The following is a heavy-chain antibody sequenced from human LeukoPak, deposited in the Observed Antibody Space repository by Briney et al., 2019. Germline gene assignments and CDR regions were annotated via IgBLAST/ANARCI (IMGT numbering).Heavy chain of an antibody. J-gene: IGHJ3*02. CDR3: ARDIRGQYQDAFDI. CDR2: ISRSGSNI. V-gene: IGHV3-48*03. D-gene: IGHD2-2*01. Sequence: GGSLRLSCAASGFTFSSYNMNWVRQAAGKGPEWVSYISRSGSNIKYADSVKGRFTISRGNAKNSVYLQMNSLRAEDTAVYYCARDIRGQYQDAFDIWGQGTMVTVSS. CDR1: GFTFSSYN.